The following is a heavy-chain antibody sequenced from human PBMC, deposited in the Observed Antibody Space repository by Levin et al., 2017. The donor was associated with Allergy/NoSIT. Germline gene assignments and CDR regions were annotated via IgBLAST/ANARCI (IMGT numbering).Heavy chain of an antibody. CDR1: GGSISSYY. J-gene: IGHJ4*02. Sequence: SETLSLTCTVSGGSISSYYWSWIRQPPGKGLEWIGYIYYSGSTNYNPSLKSRVTISVDTSKNQFSLKLSSVTAADTAVYYCARDRRGCSSTSCYSFADYWGQGTLVTVSS. CDR3: ARDRRGCSSTSCYSFADY. V-gene: IGHV4-59*01. CDR2: IYYSGST. D-gene: IGHD2-2*01.